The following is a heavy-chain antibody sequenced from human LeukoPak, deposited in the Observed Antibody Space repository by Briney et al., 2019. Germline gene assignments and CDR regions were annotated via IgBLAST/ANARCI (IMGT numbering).Heavy chain of an antibody. Sequence: SETLSLTCAVYGVSFSGYYWSWIRQPPGKGLEWIGEINHSGSTNYNPSLKSRVTISVDTSKNQFSLKLSSVTAADTAVYYCARGGSSWFSAVNWFDPWGQGTLVTVSS. D-gene: IGHD6-13*01. CDR2: INHSGST. CDR3: ARGGSSWFSAVNWFDP. J-gene: IGHJ5*02. V-gene: IGHV4-34*01. CDR1: GVSFSGYY.